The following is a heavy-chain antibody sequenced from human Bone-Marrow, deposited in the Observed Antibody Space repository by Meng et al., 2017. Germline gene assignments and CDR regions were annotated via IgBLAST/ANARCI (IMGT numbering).Heavy chain of an antibody. CDR3: ASLYGDSSVWYLDL. D-gene: IGHD4-17*01. Sequence: QGPGEGAGPGLVKPSQTLSLTCTVSGGSISSGNHYWSWIRQHPGKGLEYIGYIYYSGSTYYNPSLKSRVIISVDTSKNQFSLRLNSVTAADTAVYYCASLYGDSSVWYLDLWGRGTLVTVSS. CDR2: IYYSGST. J-gene: IGHJ2*01. V-gene: IGHV4-31*03. CDR1: GGSISSGNHY.